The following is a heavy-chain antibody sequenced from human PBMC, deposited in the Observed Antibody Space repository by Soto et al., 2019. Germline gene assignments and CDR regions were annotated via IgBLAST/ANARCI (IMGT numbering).Heavy chain of an antibody. D-gene: IGHD3-3*01. CDR1: GFTFSSYS. CDR2: ISSSSSYI. Sequence: GGSLRLSCAASGFTFSSYSMNWVRQAPGKGLEWVSSISSSSSYIYYADSVKGRFTISRDNAKNSLYLQMNSLRAEDTAVYYCARQALFGVVINSYYMDVWGKGTTVTVSS. CDR3: ARQALFGVVINSYYMDV. V-gene: IGHV3-21*01. J-gene: IGHJ6*03.